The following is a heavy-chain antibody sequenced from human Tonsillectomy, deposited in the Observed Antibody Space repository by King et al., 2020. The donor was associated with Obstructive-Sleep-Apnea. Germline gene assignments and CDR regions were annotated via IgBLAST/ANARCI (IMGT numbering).Heavy chain of an antibody. CDR3: VKGRWSSGWSDY. V-gene: IGHV3-64D*09. CDR2: ISRKVGTA. J-gene: IGHJ4*02. CDR1: GFTFSSFA. Sequence: VQLVESGGGLVQPGGALRLSCSASGFTFSSFAMHWVRQAPGKGLEYVSSISRKVGTALYADSLKGRLTISRDNSKNTLYLQMSSLRTEDTAVYYCVKGRWSSGWSDYWGQGTLVTVSS. D-gene: IGHD6-19*01.